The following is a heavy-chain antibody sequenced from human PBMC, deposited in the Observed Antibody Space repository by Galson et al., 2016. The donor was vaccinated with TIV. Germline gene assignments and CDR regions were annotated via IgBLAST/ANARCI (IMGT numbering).Heavy chain of an antibody. V-gene: IGHV3-30-3*01. J-gene: IGHJ6*02. CDR3: ATSTVGENIYYYGKDV. Sequence: SLRLSCAASGFSFSRNAMHWVRQAPGRGLEWVAVISYDGTNRYYAESVKGRLTISRDNSRNNLYLQMNSVTTEDTALYYCATSTVGENIYYYGKDVWGQGTPVTVSS. D-gene: IGHD1-26*01. CDR2: ISYDGTNR. CDR1: GFSFSRNA.